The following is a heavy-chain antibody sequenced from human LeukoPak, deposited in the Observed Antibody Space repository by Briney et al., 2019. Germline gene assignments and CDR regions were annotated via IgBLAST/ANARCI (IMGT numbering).Heavy chain of an antibody. CDR3: ARDGLAVADNYYYYYMDV. CDR1: GGSISSYY. D-gene: IGHD6-19*01. V-gene: IGHV4-4*07. Sequence: SETLSLTCTVSGGSISSYYWSWIRQPAGKGLEWIGRIYTSGSTNYNPSLKSRVTMSVDTSKNQFSLKLSSVTAADTAVYYCARDGLAVADNYYYYYMDVWGKGTTVTVSS. J-gene: IGHJ6*03. CDR2: IYTSGST.